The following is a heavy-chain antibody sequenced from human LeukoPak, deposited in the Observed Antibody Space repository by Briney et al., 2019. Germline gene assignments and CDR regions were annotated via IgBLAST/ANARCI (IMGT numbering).Heavy chain of an antibody. D-gene: IGHD1-26*01. CDR3: ARESGSRFYMDV. Sequence: SETLSLTCAVYGGSFSGCYWRWIRQPRGKRREWIGEINHNGSTNYSPSFKGRVTISVDTSKNHSFLKLSSVTAAEPAVYYCARESGSRFYMDVWGKGNTVTISS. CDR2: INHNGST. J-gene: IGHJ6*03. CDR1: GGSFSGCY. V-gene: IGHV4-34*01.